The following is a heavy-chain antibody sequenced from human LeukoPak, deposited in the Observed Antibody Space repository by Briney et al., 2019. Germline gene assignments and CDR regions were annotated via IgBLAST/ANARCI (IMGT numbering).Heavy chain of an antibody. Sequence: SETLSLTCAVYGGSFSGYYWSWIRQPPGKGLEWIGEINHSGSTNYNPSLKSRVTISVDTSKNQFSLKLSSVTAADTAVYYCASSGGGASAWGQGTLVTVSS. V-gene: IGHV4-34*01. D-gene: IGHD1-26*01. CDR3: ASSGGGASA. CDR2: INHSGST. J-gene: IGHJ5*02. CDR1: GGSFSGYY.